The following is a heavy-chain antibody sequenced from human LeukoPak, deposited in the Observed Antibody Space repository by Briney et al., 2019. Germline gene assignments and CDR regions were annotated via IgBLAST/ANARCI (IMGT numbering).Heavy chain of an antibody. CDR1: GGSFSGYY. D-gene: IGHD4-23*01. V-gene: IGHV4-34*01. CDR3: ARRRSPTTTVVTRGPGGLRGAFDI. J-gene: IGHJ3*02. Sequence: SETLSLTCAVYGGSFSGYYWSWIRQPPGKGLEWIGEINHSGSTNYNPSLKSRVTISVDTSKNQFSLKLSSVTAADTAVYYCARRRSPTTTVVTRGPGGLRGAFDIWGQGTMVTVSS. CDR2: INHSGST.